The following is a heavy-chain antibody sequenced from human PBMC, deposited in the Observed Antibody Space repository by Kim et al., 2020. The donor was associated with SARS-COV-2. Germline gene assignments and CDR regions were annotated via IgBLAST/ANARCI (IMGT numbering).Heavy chain of an antibody. CDR2: ISYDGSNK. CDR3: ARDHSSGPKKPSGVDY. V-gene: IGHV3-30-3*01. J-gene: IGHJ4*02. CDR1: GFTFSSYA. D-gene: IGHD6-19*01. Sequence: GGSLRLSCAASGFTFSSYAMHWVRQAPGKGLEWVAVISYDGSNKYYADSVKGRFTISRDNSKNTLYLQMNSLRAEDTAVYYCARDHSSGPKKPSGVDYWGQGTLVTVSS.